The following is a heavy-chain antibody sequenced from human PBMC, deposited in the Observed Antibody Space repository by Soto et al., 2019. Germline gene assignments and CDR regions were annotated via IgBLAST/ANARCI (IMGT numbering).Heavy chain of an antibody. J-gene: IGHJ6*02. CDR2: ISYDGSNK. CDR3: AKDRVRGRYYYYGMDV. V-gene: IGHV3-30*18. Sequence: PGGSLGLSCAASGFTFSSYGMHWVRQAPGKGLEWVAVISYDGSNKYYADSVKGRFTISRDNSKNTLYLQMNSLRAEDTAVYYCAKDRVRGRYYYYGMDVWGQGTTVTVSS. D-gene: IGHD3-10*01. CDR1: GFTFSSYG.